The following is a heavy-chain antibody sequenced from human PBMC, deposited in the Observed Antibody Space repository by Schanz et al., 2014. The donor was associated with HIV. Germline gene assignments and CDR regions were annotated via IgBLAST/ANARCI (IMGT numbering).Heavy chain of an antibody. CDR1: GFTFRTYG. CDR2: ITYDGSNK. J-gene: IGHJ3*01. Sequence: QVQLVESGGGVVQPGRSLRLSCAASGFTFRTYGMHWVRQAPGKGLEWVAVITYDGSNKYYADSVKGRFTISRDNSKNTLYLQMNSLRAEDTAVYYCAKEVDCSSASCYTYGTYDAFDFWGQGTAVTVSS. CDR3: AKEVDCSSASCYTYGTYDAFDF. V-gene: IGHV3-30*18. D-gene: IGHD2-2*02.